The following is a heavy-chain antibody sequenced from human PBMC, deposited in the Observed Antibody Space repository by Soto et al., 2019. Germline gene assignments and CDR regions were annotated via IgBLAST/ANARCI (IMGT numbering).Heavy chain of an antibody. CDR3: ARIASSGRGWDV. D-gene: IGHD6-19*01. CDR1: GFTFSRYW. Sequence: EVQLVESGGGLVQPGGSLRLSCVDSGFTFSRYWMSCVRQAPVKWLEWVGNIKQDGREENYVDSVKGRFTISRDNAKKSMYLQINRLRAEDTAVYYCARIASSGRGWDVWGQGTTVGVSS. CDR2: IKQDGREE. J-gene: IGHJ6*02. V-gene: IGHV3-7*01.